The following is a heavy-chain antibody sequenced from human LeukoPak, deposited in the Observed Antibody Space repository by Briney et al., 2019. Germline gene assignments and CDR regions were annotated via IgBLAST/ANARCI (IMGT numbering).Heavy chain of an antibody. CDR3: ARGTEGGYVY. D-gene: IGHD5-12*01. CDR2: IYTSGSA. CDR1: GYSIGSGHY. J-gene: IGHJ4*02. V-gene: IGHV4-4*07. Sequence: SETLSLTCSVSGYSIGSGHYWGWIRQPAGKGLEWIGRIYTSGSANYNPSLKRRVTMSVDTSKNQFSLKLSSVTAADTAVYYCARGTEGGYVYWGQGTLVTVSS.